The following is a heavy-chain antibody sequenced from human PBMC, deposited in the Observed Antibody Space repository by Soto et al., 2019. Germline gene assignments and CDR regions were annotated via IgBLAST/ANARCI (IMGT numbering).Heavy chain of an antibody. CDR1: GYTFTSYG. J-gene: IGHJ6*04. Sequence: GASVKVSCKASGYTFTSYGISWVRQAPGQGLEWMGWISAYNGNTNYAQKLQGRVTMTTDTSTSTAYMELRSLRSDDTAVYYCARDRYFCIITSQRSALSIDFRGKGTMVTVSS. D-gene: IGHD3-9*01. CDR3: ARDRYFCIITSQRSALSIDF. V-gene: IGHV1-18*01. CDR2: ISAYNGNT.